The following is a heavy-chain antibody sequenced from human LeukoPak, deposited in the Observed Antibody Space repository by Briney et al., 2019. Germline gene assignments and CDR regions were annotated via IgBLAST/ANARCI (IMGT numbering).Heavy chain of an antibody. CDR3: ARGGSYYAFDY. V-gene: IGHV4-38-2*01. CDR1: GYSISSGYY. CDR2: IYHSGST. D-gene: IGHD1-26*01. J-gene: IGHJ4*02. Sequence: PSETLSLTCGVSGYSISSGYYWGWIRQPPGKGLEWIGSIYHSGSTYYNPSLKSRATISVDTSKNQFSLKLSSVTAADTAVYYCARGGSYYAFDYWGQGTLVTVSS.